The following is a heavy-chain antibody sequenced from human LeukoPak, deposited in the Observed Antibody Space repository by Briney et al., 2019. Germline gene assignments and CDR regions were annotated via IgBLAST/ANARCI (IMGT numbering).Heavy chain of an antibody. Sequence: GGSLRLSCAASGFTFSSYWVNWARQAPGKGLEWVASINHNGNVNYYVDSVKGRFTISRDNAKNSLYLQMSNLRAEDTAVCFCARGGGLDVWGQGATVTVSS. D-gene: IGHD3-16*01. J-gene: IGHJ6*02. V-gene: IGHV3-7*03. CDR2: INHNGNVN. CDR1: GFTFSSYW. CDR3: ARGGGLDV.